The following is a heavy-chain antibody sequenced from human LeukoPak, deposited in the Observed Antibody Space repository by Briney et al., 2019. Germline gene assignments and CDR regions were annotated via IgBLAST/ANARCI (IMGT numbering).Heavy chain of an antibody. CDR2: ISYDGSNK. J-gene: IGHJ3*02. Sequence: PGGSLRLSCAASGFTFSSYAMHWVRQAPGKGLEWVAVISYDGSNKYYADSVKGRFTISRDNSKNTLYLQMNSLRAEDTAVYYCAREQYLWFGELLRAFDIWGQGTMVTVSS. CDR1: GFTFSSYA. V-gene: IGHV3-30-3*01. CDR3: AREQYLWFGELLRAFDI. D-gene: IGHD3-10*01.